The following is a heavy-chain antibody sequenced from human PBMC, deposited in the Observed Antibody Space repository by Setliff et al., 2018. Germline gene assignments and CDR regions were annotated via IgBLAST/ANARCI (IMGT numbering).Heavy chain of an antibody. Sequence: SETLSLTCRVSGGSISSGNYYWSWIRQPPGKGLEWIGYIYYSGRTNYNPSLRSRVTISVDTSKNQFSLKLSSMTAADTAVYYCARFLNPRDGYQNSPGFDFWGQGTLVTVSS. CDR1: GGSISSGNYY. CDR3: ARFLNPRDGYQNSPGFDF. J-gene: IGHJ4*02. CDR2: IYYSGRT. V-gene: IGHV4-61*01. D-gene: IGHD5-12*01.